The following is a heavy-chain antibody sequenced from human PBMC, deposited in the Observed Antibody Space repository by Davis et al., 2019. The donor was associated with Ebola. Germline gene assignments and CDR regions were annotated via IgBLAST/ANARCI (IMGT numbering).Heavy chain of an antibody. J-gene: IGHJ4*02. CDR2: ISYDGSNK. V-gene: IGHV3-30*04. CDR3: ARGRVETAMDSWYYFDY. CDR1: GFTFSSYA. Sequence: GESLKISCAVSGFTFSSYATHWVRQAPGKGLKWVAVISYDGSNKYYADSVKGRFTISRDNSKNTLYLQMNSLRAEDTAVYYCARGRVETAMDSWYYFDYWGQGTLVTVSS. D-gene: IGHD5-18*01.